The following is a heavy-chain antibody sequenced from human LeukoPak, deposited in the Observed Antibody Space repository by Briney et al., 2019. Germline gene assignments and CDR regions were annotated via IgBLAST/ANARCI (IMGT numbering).Heavy chain of an antibody. D-gene: IGHD5-12*01. CDR1: GGSISSHY. V-gene: IGHV4-59*11. CDR2: IYYSGST. Sequence: SETLSLTCTVSGGSISSHYWSWIRQPPGKGLEWIGYIYYSGSTNYNPSFKSRVTISVDTSKNQFSLKLSSVTAADTAVYYCAREIWGYSGYVYFDYWGQGTLVTVSS. CDR3: AREIWGYSGYVYFDY. J-gene: IGHJ4*02.